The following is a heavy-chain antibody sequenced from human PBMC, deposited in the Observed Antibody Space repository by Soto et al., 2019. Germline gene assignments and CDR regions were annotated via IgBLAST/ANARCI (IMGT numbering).Heavy chain of an antibody. CDR3: ARGGGWWEVLPFDY. V-gene: IGHV3-66*01. CDR2: IYSGGST. CDR1: GFTVSSNY. D-gene: IGHD1-26*01. Sequence: GGSLRLSCAASGFTVSSNYMSWVRQAPGKGLEWVSVIYSGGSTYYADSVKGRFTISRDNSKNTLYLQMNSLRAEDTAVYYCARGGGWWEVLPFDYWGQGTLVTVSS. J-gene: IGHJ4*02.